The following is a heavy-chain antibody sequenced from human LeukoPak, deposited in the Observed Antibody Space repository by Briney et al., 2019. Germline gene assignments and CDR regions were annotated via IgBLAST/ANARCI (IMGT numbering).Heavy chain of an antibody. CDR1: GFSFSSYS. CDR3: ARSHKSPDY. CDR2: ISSSSSYI. Sequence: GGSLRLSCAASGFSFSSYSMNWVRQAPGKGLEWVSSISSSSSYIYYADAVKGRFTISRDNSKNTVYLQMNSLRAEDTAVYYCARSHKSPDYWGQGTLVTVSS. J-gene: IGHJ4*02. V-gene: IGHV3-21*04.